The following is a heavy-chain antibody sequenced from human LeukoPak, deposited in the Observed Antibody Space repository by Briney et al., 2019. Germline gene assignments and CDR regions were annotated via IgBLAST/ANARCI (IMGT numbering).Heavy chain of an antibody. V-gene: IGHV4-30-4*01. D-gene: IGHD5-18*01. CDR3: ANNFGYSYGFDF. CDR1: GGSISSGDYY. Sequence: PSETLSLTCTVSGGSISSGDYYWSWIRQPPGKGLEWIGYIYYSGSTYYNPSLKSRVTISVDTSKNQFSLKLNSVTAADTAVYYCANNFGYSYGFDFWGQGTLVTVSS. J-gene: IGHJ4*02. CDR2: IYYSGST.